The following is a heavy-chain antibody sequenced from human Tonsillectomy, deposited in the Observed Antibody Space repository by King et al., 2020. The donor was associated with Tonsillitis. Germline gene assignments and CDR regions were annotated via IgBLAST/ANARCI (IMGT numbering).Heavy chain of an antibody. CDR3: VRFAAPEYCDYGDY. D-gene: IGHD4-17*01. CDR2: IRSKPNSYAT. J-gene: IGHJ4*02. Sequence: VQLVESGGGLVQPGGSLKLSCAASGFTFRGSAMHWVRQTFGKGLEWVGRIRSKPNSYATAYAASVKGRFTISRDDSKNTAYLQMNSPKTEDTAVYYCVRFAAPEYCDYGDYWGQGIQVTVSS. CDR1: GFTFRGSA. V-gene: IGHV3-73*02.